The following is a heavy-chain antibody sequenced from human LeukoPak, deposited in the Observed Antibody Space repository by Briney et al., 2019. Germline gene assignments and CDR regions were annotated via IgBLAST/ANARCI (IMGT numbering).Heavy chain of an antibody. V-gene: IGHV4-4*07. CDR1: GGSISSYY. CDR2: IYTSGST. D-gene: IGHD6-13*01. Sequence: SETLSLTCTVSGGSISSYYWSWIRQPAGKGLEWIGRIYTSGSTNYNASLKSRVTISADTSKNQFSLKLSSVTAADTAVYYCASLGGAAGPFDYWGQGTLVTVSS. J-gene: IGHJ4*02. CDR3: ASLGGAAGPFDY.